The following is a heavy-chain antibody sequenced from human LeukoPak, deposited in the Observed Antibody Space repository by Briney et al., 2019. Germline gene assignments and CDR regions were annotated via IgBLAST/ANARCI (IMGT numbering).Heavy chain of an antibody. CDR1: GFTFSDYA. J-gene: IGHJ5*02. D-gene: IGHD1-26*01. Sequence: GGSLRLSCAASGFTFSDYALGWVRQAPGRGLEWVATLSGSGAGTYYSDSVQGRFTISRDNSKNTLYLQMNSLRAEDTAVYYCARESSGSYPDPWGQGTLVTVSS. CDR2: LSGSGAGT. CDR3: ARESSGSYPDP. V-gene: IGHV3-23*01.